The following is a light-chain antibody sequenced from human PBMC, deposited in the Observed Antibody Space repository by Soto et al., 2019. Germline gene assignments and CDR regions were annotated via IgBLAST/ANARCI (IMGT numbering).Light chain of an antibody. V-gene: IGKV4-1*01. CDR1: QSILFTSNNKNY. CDR2: WAS. Sequence: DIVMTQSPDSLAVSLGERAAINCKSSQSILFTSNNKNYLAWYQQKPGQPPKLLIYWASTRESGVPDPFSGSGSGTDFTLTISSLQAEDVAVYYFQQYYTTPPYTFGQGTKVEIK. CDR3: QQYYTTPPYT. J-gene: IGKJ2*01.